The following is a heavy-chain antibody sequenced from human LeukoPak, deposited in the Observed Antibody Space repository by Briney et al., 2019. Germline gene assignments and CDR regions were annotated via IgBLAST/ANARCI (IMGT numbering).Heavy chain of an antibody. V-gene: IGHV3-23*01. J-gene: IGHJ4*02. D-gene: IGHD3-22*01. Sequence: GGSLRLSCAASGFTLSNYAMRWVLPALGKGLEWVSSVSGSGASTHSTDSVKGRFTFSRDNSKNTMYMQMNSLRAEDTAVYYCAKRPYDSSGYEGFVYWGQGTLVTVSS. CDR2: VSGSGAST. CDR3: AKRPYDSSGYEGFVY. CDR1: GFTLSNYA.